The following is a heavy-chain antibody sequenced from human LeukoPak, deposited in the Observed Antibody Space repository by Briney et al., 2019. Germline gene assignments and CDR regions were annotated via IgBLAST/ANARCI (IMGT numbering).Heavy chain of an antibody. J-gene: IGHJ3*02. D-gene: IGHD2-21*01. V-gene: IGHV3-23*01. Sequence: GGSLRLSCAASGFTFSSYAMSWVRQAPGKGLEWVSAISGSGGSTYYADSVKGRFTISRDNSKNTLYLQTNSLRAEDTAVYYCAKWGQVIRSWNAFDIWGQGTMVTVSS. CDR2: ISGSGGST. CDR3: AKWGQVIRSWNAFDI. CDR1: GFTFSSYA.